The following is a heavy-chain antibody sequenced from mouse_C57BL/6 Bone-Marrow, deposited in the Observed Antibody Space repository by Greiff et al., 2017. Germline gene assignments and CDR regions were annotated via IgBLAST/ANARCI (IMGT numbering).Heavy chain of an antibody. V-gene: IGHV1-53*01. CDR3: ARLRGDYGSFDY. CDR2: INPSNGGT. CDR1: GYTFTSYW. D-gene: IGHD1-2*01. J-gene: IGHJ2*01. Sequence: QVQLQQPGTELVKPGASVKLSCKASGYTFTSYWMHWVKQRPGQGLEGIGNINPSNGGTNYNEKFNSKATLTVDKYSSTAYMQFSSLTSEDSAVYYCARLRGDYGSFDYWGQGTTLTVSS.